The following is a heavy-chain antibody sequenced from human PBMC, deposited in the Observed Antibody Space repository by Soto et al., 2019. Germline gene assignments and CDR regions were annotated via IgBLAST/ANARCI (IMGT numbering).Heavy chain of an antibody. Sequence: EVQLLESGGGLVQPGGSLRLSCAASGFTFSSYAMNWVRQAPGKGLEWVSGIGGSGGSTYYADSVKVRFTVSRDNSKNTAYLQKNSWRVEDTAMFYCAKSTASQFRRAYFDGWGQGTMVTVSS. CDR1: GFTFSSYA. CDR3: AKSTASQFRRAYFDG. V-gene: IGHV3-23*01. CDR2: IGGSGGST. D-gene: IGHD1-26*01. J-gene: IGHJ4*02.